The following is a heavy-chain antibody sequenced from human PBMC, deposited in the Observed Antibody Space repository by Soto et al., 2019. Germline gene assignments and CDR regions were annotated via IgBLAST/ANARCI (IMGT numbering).Heavy chain of an antibody. CDR3: ARMAGPWYFDL. J-gene: IGHJ2*01. Sequence: SETLSLTCAVHGGSFSGFYWTWIRQPPGKGLEWIGEINHSGSSNYNPPLKSRITMSLDTSRNQFSLSLNSVTAADTAVYYCARMAGPWYFDLWGRGTLVTVSS. CDR1: GGSFSGFY. CDR2: INHSGSS. V-gene: IGHV4-34*01.